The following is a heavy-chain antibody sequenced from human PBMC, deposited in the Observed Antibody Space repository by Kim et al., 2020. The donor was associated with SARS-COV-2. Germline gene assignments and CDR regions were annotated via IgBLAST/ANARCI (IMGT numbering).Heavy chain of an antibody. J-gene: IGHJ4*02. CDR1: GFTFSDYY. D-gene: IGHD6-13*01. CDR2: ISSSGSTI. CDR3: GGAGPRIAAAGTNDY. V-gene: IGHV3-11*01. Sequence: GGSLRLSCAASGFTFSDYYMSWIRQAPGKGLEWVSYISSSGSTIYYADSVKGRFTISRDNAKNSLYLQMNSLRAEDTAVYYCGGAGPRIAAAGTNDYWGQGTLVTVSS.